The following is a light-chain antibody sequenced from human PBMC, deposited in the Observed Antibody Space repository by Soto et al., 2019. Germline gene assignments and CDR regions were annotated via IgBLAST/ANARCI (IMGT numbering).Light chain of an antibody. Sequence: EIVLTQSPGTLSLSPGERATLSCRPSQTVSSDYLAWYQQQPGQAPRLLIYAASDTAPGIPDRFSGGGSGTDFTLSISTMEPEDFAVYFCQHYGSPLTFGGGTKVEIK. CDR2: AAS. J-gene: IGKJ4*01. V-gene: IGKV3-20*01. CDR3: QHYGSPLT. CDR1: QTVSSDY.